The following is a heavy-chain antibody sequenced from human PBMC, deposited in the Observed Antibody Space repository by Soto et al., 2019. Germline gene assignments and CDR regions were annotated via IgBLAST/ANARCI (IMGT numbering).Heavy chain of an antibody. J-gene: IGHJ4*02. V-gene: IGHV4-59*01. CDR2: IYYSGST. CDR1: GGSISSYY. Sequence: QVQLQESGPGLVKPSETLSLTCTVSGGSISSYYWSWIRQPPGKGLEWIGYIYYSGSTNYNPSLTSRVTISVDTSKNQFSLKLSSLTAAGTAVYYCARDSSWSLDSWGQGTLVTVSS. D-gene: IGHD6-13*01. CDR3: ARDSSWSLDS.